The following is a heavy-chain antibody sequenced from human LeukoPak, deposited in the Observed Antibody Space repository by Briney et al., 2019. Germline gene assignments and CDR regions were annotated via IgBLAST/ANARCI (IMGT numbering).Heavy chain of an antibody. CDR1: GYTFTSYG. J-gene: IGHJ4*02. CDR3: ARVSIYCTNGVCHDPFDY. D-gene: IGHD2-8*01. Sequence: ASVKVSCKASGYTFTSYGISWVRQAPGQGLEWMGWISAYNGNTNYAQKLQGRVTMTTDTSTSTAYMELRSLRSDDTAVYYCARVSIYCTNGVCHDPFDYWGQGTLVTVSS. CDR2: ISAYNGNT. V-gene: IGHV1-18*01.